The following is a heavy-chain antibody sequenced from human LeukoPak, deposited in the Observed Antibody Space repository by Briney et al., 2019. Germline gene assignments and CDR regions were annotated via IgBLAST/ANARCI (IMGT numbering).Heavy chain of an antibody. V-gene: IGHV1-24*01. D-gene: IGHD1-26*01. J-gene: IGHJ4*02. CDR3: AKGIVGATRKINFFDY. CDR2: FDPEDGET. CDR1: GYTLTELS. Sequence: ASVKVSCKVSGYTLTELSMHWVRQAPGKGLEWMGGFDPEDGETIYAQKFQGRVTMTEDTSTDTAYMELSSLRSEDTAVYYCAKGIVGATRKINFFDYWGQGTLVTVSS.